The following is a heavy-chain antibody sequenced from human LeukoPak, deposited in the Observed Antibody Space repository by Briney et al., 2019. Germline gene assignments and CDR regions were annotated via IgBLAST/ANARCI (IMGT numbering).Heavy chain of an antibody. V-gene: IGHV4-39*01. Sequence: SETLSLTCTVSGGSISSGSYYWGWIRQPPGKGLEWIGSIYYSGSTYYNPSLKSRVTISVDTSKNQFSLKLSSVTAADTAVYYCARQQGYYDSSGYSPWFDYWGQGTLVTVSS. CDR3: ARQQGYYDSSGYSPWFDY. CDR1: GGSISSGSYY. J-gene: IGHJ4*02. CDR2: IYYSGST. D-gene: IGHD3-22*01.